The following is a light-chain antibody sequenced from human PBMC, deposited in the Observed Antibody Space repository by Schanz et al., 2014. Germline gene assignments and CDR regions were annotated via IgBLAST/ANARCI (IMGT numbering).Light chain of an antibody. Sequence: DIQMTQSPSSLSASVGDRVTIACRASQGINSWLAWYQQKPGKAPKVLIYAASSLQSGVPSRFTGGGSGTEFTLAIGSLQPEDVATYYCQQSHSAPFTFGPGTKVDIK. CDR1: QGINSW. CDR2: AAS. V-gene: IGKV1-12*02. J-gene: IGKJ3*01. CDR3: QQSHSAPFT.